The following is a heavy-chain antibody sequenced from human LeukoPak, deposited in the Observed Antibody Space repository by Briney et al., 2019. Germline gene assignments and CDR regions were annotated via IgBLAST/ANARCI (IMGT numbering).Heavy chain of an antibody. Sequence: PSETLSLTCTVSGGSISSYYWSWIRQPPGKGLGWIGYIYYSGSTNYNPSLKSRVTISVDTSKNQFSLKLSSVTAADTAVYYCARGIVGATRAFDIWGQGTMVTVSS. CDR3: ARGIVGATRAFDI. D-gene: IGHD1-26*01. CDR2: IYYSGST. J-gene: IGHJ3*02. V-gene: IGHV4-59*01. CDR1: GGSISSYY.